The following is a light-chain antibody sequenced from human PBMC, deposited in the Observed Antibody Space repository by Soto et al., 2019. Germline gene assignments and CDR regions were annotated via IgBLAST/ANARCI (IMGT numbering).Light chain of an antibody. V-gene: IGLV1-44*01. J-gene: IGLJ3*02. CDR1: TSNIGSNA. CDR3: GAWDDSLDGPV. CDR2: RDD. Sequence: QSVLTQSPSASGTPGQRVTISCFGGTSNIGSNAVNWYQQLPGTAPKLLIFRDDQRPSGVPGRFSGTKSGTSASLAINGLQSEDEADYYCGAWDDSLDGPVFGGGTKLTVL.